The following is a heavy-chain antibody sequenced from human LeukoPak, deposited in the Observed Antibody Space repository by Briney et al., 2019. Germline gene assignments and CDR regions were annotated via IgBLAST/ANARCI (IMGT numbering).Heavy chain of an antibody. Sequence: PGGSLRLSCAASRFTFSSSWMSWVRQAPGKGLECVANIKQDGSEKNYVDSVKGRFTISRDNAKNSLYLQMSSLRAEDTAVYYCTPYSSSSGSFQHWGQGTLVTVSS. CDR3: TPYSSSSGSFQH. CDR2: IKQDGSEK. V-gene: IGHV3-7*01. CDR1: RFTFSSSW. D-gene: IGHD6-6*01. J-gene: IGHJ1*01.